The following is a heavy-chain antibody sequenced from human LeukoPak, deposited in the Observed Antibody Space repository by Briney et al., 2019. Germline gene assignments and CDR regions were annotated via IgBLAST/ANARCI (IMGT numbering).Heavy chain of an antibody. D-gene: IGHD2-8*02. Sequence: SETLSLTCTPSGGPISNYQWSWIRQPPGKGLEWIGNIYYSGSTNYNPSLKSRVTISVDTSKNQFSLNLNSVTAADTAVYYCARAVAYGIDTGYFDYWGQGTLVTVSS. CDR1: GGPISNYQ. CDR2: IYYSGST. J-gene: IGHJ4*02. V-gene: IGHV4-59*01. CDR3: ARAVAYGIDTGYFDY.